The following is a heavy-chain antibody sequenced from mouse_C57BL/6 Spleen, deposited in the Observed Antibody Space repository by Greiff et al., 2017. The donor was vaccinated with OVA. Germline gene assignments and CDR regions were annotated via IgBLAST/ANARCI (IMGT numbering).Heavy chain of an antibody. D-gene: IGHD1-1*01. V-gene: IGHV1-9*01. J-gene: IGHJ2*01. CDR2: ILPGSGST. CDR3: ARGRDYYGSSLYYFDY. CDR1: GYTFTGYW. Sequence: QVQLQQSGAELMKPGASVKLSCKATGYTFTGYWIEWVKQRPGHGLEWIGEILPGSGSTNYNEKFKGKATFTADTSSNTAYMQLSSLTTEDSAIYYCARGRDYYGSSLYYFDYWGQGTTLAVSS.